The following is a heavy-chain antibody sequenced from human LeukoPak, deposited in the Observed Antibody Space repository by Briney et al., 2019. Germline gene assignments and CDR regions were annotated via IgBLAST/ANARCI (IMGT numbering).Heavy chain of an antibody. J-gene: IGHJ4*02. V-gene: IGHV3-23*01. CDR1: GLTFSGYA. D-gene: IGHD3-22*01. CDR2: IGVSGGST. Sequence: GGSLRLSCAASGLTFSGYAMTWVRQAPGKGLEWVSTIGVSGGSTFYADSVKGRFTNSRDNSKNTLYLQMNSLRVEDTAVYYCAKGYYDSTGYPLRPSFDYWGQGTLVTVSS. CDR3: AKGYYDSTGYPLRPSFDY.